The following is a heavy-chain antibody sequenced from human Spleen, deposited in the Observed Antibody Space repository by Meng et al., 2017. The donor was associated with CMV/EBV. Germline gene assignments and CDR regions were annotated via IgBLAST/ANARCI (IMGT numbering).Heavy chain of an antibody. Sequence: ASGFTVRSYGMHWVRQAPGKGLEWVAVIWYDGSSKYYLESVKGRFTISRDNSKNTLYLQMNSLRAEDTAVYYCARDFDYGGNGFFDYWGLGTLVTVSS. CDR2: IWYDGSSK. D-gene: IGHD4-23*01. CDR1: GFTVRSYG. J-gene: IGHJ4*02. V-gene: IGHV3-33*01. CDR3: ARDFDYGGNGFFDY.